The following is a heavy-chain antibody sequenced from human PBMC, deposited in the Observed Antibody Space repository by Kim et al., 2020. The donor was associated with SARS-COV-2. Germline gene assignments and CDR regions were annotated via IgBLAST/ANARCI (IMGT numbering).Heavy chain of an antibody. CDR3: AMAKARNYLEY. V-gene: IGHV3-74*01. Sequence: TTYADSLEPRFTISRDDAKNTLYMQMNSLRVEDTALYYCAMAKARNYLEYWGQGTLVTVSS. CDR2: T. J-gene: IGHJ4*02.